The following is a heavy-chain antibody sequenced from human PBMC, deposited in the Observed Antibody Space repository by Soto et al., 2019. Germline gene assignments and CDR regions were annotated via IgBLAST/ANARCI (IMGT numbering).Heavy chain of an antibody. J-gene: IGHJ4*02. CDR3: AKDVYVWGSYRSYFGY. CDR2: ISGSGGST. Sequence: VGSLRLSCAASGFTFSSYAMSWVRQAPGKGLEWVSAISGSGGSTYYADSVKGRFTISRDNSKNTLYLQMNSLRAEDTAVYYCAKDVYVWGSYRSYFGYWGQGTLVTVSS. D-gene: IGHD3-16*02. CDR1: GFTFSSYA. V-gene: IGHV3-23*01.